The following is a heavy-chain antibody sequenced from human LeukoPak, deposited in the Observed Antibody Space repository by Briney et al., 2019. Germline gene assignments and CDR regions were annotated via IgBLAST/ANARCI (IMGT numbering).Heavy chain of an antibody. Sequence: PGRSLRLSCAASGFTFDDYAMHWVRQAPGKGLEWVSGISWNSGSIGYADSVKGRFTISRDNAKNTLYLQMHSLRAEDTAVYYCARDEPTVTTGPPVGSWGQGTLVTVSS. CDR2: ISWNSGSI. CDR3: ARDEPTVTTGPPVGS. V-gene: IGHV3-9*01. D-gene: IGHD4-17*01. J-gene: IGHJ4*02. CDR1: GFTFDDYA.